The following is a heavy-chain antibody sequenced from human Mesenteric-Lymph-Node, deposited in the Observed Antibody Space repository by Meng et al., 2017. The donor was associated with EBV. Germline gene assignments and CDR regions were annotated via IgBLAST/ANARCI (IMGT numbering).Heavy chain of an antibody. CDR1: VVSVSSASYY. CDR2: IYYTGFT. J-gene: IGHJ4*02. D-gene: IGHD2-15*01. Sequence: VHRKGRGPGLARPWYGLSLTIMFSVVSVSSASYYWSWILQPPGKALEWIGYIYYTGFTDYNPSLQSRVTLSVDTSKNQFSLKLTSVTAADTAVYYCARGPHPGYCYGGSCYDWGQGTLVTVSS. V-gene: IGHV4-61*01. CDR3: ARGPHPGYCYGGSCYD.